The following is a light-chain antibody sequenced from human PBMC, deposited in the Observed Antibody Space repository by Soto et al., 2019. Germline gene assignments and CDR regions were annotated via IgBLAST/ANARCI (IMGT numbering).Light chain of an antibody. J-gene: IGKJ2*01. CDR3: QQRYNWPNT. V-gene: IGKV3-11*01. CDR2: YAS. CDR1: QSVEDS. Sequence: EIVLPQSPATLSLSPGQRASLSCRASQSVEDSLFWYQQKPGQAPRLLMYYASKSATGVPARFSGSGSGTDFTLIISSLEPEDFAVYYCQQRYNWPNTFGQGTRLEIK.